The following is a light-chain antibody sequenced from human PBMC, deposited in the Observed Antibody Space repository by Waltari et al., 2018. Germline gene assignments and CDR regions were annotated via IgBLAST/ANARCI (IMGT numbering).Light chain of an antibody. CDR1: SSYVGGYDF. CDR2: DVT. J-gene: IGLJ1*01. V-gene: IGLV2-14*03. CDR3: SSYTTSSDFDV. Sequence: QSALTQPASVSGSPGQSITISCTGTSSYVGGYDFVSWYQQPPGKAPSPFVYDVTNRPSGGSNRCSGSKAGNTASLTISALQAEDEADYYCSSYTTSSDFDVFGTGTKVTVL.